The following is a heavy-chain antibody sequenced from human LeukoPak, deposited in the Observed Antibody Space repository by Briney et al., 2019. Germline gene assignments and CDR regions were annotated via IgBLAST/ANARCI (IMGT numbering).Heavy chain of an antibody. D-gene: IGHD2-2*01. CDR3: ARDQEAYCSSTSCYEYYYYMDV. CDR1: GGSISSGSYY. Sequence: SETLSLTCTVSGGSISSGSYYWSWIRQPAGKGLEWIGRIYTSGSTNYNPSLKSRVTISVDTSKNQFSLKLSSVTAADTAVYYCARDQEAYCSSTSCYEYYYYMDVWGKGTTVTISS. V-gene: IGHV4-61*02. CDR2: IYTSGST. J-gene: IGHJ6*03.